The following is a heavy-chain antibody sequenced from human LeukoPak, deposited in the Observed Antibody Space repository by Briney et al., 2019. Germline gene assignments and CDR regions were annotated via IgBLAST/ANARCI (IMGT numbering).Heavy chain of an antibody. D-gene: IGHD2-2*01. V-gene: IGHV3-23*01. CDR1: GFTFSSYA. J-gene: IGHJ6*02. CDR2: ISGSGGST. Sequence: GGSLRLSCAASGFTFSSYAMSWVRPAPGKGLEWVSAISGSGGSTYYADSVKGRFPISRDNSKNTLYLQMNSLRAEDTAVYYCAKGMPAVHYGMDVWGQGTTVTVSS. CDR3: AKGMPAVHYGMDV.